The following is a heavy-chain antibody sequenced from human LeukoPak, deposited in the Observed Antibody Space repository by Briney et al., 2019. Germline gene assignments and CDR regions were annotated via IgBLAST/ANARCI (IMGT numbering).Heavy chain of an antibody. D-gene: IGHD6-19*01. Sequence: GGSLRLSCAASGFTFSSYSMNWVHQAPGKGLEWVALISPDGTNEYYADPVKGRFIVSRDNSKNTLYLQMNSLRAEDTAVYYCARDSSGWPFDYWGQGTLVTVSS. V-gene: IGHV3-30*03. CDR1: GFTFSSYS. CDR3: ARDSSGWPFDY. J-gene: IGHJ4*02. CDR2: ISPDGTNE.